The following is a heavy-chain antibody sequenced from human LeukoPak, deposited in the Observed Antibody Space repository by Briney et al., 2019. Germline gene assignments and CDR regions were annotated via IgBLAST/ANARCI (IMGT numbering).Heavy chain of an antibody. CDR1: GFTVSGHY. J-gene: IGHJ3*01. CDR3: ARGGLGGEALEV. D-gene: IGHD3-10*01. Sequence: GGSLRLSCAASGFTVSGHYMSWVRQAPGKGLEWVSVIHSGGTAYYPDSVKGRFTISRDNSKNTLFLQLNSLRPEDTALYYCARGGLGGEALEVWGQGTMVTVSS. V-gene: IGHV3-66*02. CDR2: IHSGGTA.